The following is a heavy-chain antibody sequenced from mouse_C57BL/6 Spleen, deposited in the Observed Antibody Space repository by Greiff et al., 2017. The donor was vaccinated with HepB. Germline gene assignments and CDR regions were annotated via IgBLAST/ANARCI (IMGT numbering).Heavy chain of an antibody. J-gene: IGHJ2*01. CDR3: ARMGGVTTVDY. D-gene: IGHD2-2*01. V-gene: IGHV1-64*01. CDR1: GYTFTSYW. Sequence: VQLQQPGAELVKPGASVKLSCKASGYTFTSYWMHWVKQRPGQGLEWIGMIHPNSGSTNYNEKFKSKATLTADKSSSTAYMELRSLTSEDSAVYFCARMGGVTTVDYWGQGTTLTVSS. CDR2: IHPNSGST.